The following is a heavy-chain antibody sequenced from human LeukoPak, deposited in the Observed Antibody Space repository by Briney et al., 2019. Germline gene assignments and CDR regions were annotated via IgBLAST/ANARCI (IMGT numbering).Heavy chain of an antibody. J-gene: IGHJ4*02. Sequence: GGSLRLSCAASGFTFSNYWMHWVRQAPGKGLVWVSRINSDARSTSYADSVKGRFTISRDNAKNTLYLQMNSLRAEDTAVYYCAKERGQTTVVTPPVFDYWGQGTLVTVSS. D-gene: IGHD4-23*01. CDR1: GFTFSNYW. CDR3: AKERGQTTVVTPPVFDY. CDR2: INSDARST. V-gene: IGHV3-74*01.